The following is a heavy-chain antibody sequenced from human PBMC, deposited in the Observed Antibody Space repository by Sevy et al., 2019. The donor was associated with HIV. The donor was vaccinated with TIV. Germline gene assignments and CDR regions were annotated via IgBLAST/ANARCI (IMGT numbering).Heavy chain of an antibody. CDR3: ARGSPTVTSYYYYYYGMDV. CDR1: GGSISSGGYY. J-gene: IGHJ6*02. D-gene: IGHD4-4*01. V-gene: IGHV4-31*03. CDR2: IYYSGST. Sequence: SETLSLTCTVSGGSISSGGYYWSWIRQHPGKGLEWIGYIYYSGSTYYNPSLKGRVTISVDTSKNQFSLKLSSVTAADTAVYYCARGSPTVTSYYYYYYGMDVWGQGTTVTVSS.